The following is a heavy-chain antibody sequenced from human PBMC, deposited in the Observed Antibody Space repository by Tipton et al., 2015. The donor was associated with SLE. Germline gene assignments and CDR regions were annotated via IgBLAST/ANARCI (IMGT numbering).Heavy chain of an antibody. V-gene: IGHV3-9*01. CDR2: ISWNSGSI. CDR1: GFTVSSQS. D-gene: IGHD2-15*01. J-gene: IGHJ1*01. Sequence: SLRLSCAASGFTVSSQSMSWVRQTPGKGLEWVSGISWNSGSIGYADSVKGRFTISRDNAKNSLYLQMNSLRAEDTALYYCAKDRRPGYCSGGSCSGAEYFQPWGQGTLVTVSS. CDR3: AKDRRPGYCSGGSCSGAEYFQP.